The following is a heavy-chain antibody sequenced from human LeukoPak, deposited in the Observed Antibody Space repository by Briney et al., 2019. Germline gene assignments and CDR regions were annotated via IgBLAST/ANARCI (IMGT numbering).Heavy chain of an antibody. Sequence: GGSLRLSCAASGFTFSSYSMNWVRQAPGKGLEWFSSISSSSSYIYYADSVKGRFTISRDNANNSLYLQMNSLRAEDTAVYYCARDRWDIVVVPAAIGIDYWGQGTLVTVSS. CDR3: ARDRWDIVVVPAAIGIDY. CDR1: GFTFSSYS. D-gene: IGHD2-2*01. CDR2: ISSSSSYI. J-gene: IGHJ4*02. V-gene: IGHV3-21*01.